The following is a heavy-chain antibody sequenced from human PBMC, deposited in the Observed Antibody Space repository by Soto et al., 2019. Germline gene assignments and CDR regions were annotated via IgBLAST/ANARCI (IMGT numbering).Heavy chain of an antibody. J-gene: IGHJ4*02. V-gene: IGHV3-23*01. D-gene: IGHD3-10*01. CDR2: ISGSGGST. CDR1: GLTISSYA. Sequence: RSLRLYCAACGLTISSYAMSQVRQAPGKGLEWVSAISGSGGSTYYADSVKGRFTISRDNSKNTLYLQMNSLRAEDTAVYYCAKRGGSGSYLLHWGQGTLVTVSS. CDR3: AKRGGSGSYLLH.